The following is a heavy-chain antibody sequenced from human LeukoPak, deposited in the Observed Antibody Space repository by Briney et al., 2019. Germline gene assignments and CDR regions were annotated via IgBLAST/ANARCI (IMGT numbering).Heavy chain of an antibody. J-gene: IGHJ4*02. CDR2: MNPNSGNT. CDR3: ASSGWYGGYYFDY. Sequence: ASVKVSCKASGYTFTSYGISWVRQAPGQGLEWMGWMNPNSGNTGYAQKFQGRVTMTRNTSISTAYMELSSLRSEDTAVYYCASSGWYGGYYFDYWGQGTLVTVSS. V-gene: IGHV1-8*02. D-gene: IGHD6-19*01. CDR1: GYTFTSYG.